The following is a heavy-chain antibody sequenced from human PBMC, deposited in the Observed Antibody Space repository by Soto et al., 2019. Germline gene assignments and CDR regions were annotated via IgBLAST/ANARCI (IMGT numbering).Heavy chain of an antibody. CDR1: GYTFTSYG. Sequence: ASVKVSCKASGYTFTSYGISWVRQAPGQGLEWMGWISAYNGNTNYAQKLQGRVTMTTDTSTSTAYMELRSLRSDDTAVYYCAAGVAVAGSYYYGMDVWGQGTTVTVSS. D-gene: IGHD6-19*01. CDR3: AAGVAVAGSYYYGMDV. J-gene: IGHJ6*02. V-gene: IGHV1-18*01. CDR2: ISAYNGNT.